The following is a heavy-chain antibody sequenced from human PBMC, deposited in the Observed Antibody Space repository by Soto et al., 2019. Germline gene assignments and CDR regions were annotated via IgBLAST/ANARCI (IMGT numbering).Heavy chain of an antibody. CDR3: ACMVRGVIDRPGNYYYYMDV. D-gene: IGHD3-10*01. V-gene: IGHV4-34*01. J-gene: IGHJ6*03. CDR1: GGSFSGYY. Sequence: SETLSLTCAVYGGSFSGYYWSWIRQPPGKGLEWIGEINHSGSTNYNPSLKSRVTISVDTSKNQFSLKLSSVTAADTAVYYCACMVRGVIDRPGNYYYYMDVWGKGTTVTVSS. CDR2: INHSGST.